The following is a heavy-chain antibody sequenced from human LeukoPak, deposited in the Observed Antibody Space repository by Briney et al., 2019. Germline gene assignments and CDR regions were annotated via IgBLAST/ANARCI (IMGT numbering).Heavy chain of an antibody. J-gene: IGHJ4*02. CDR1: GFTFSAYW. Sequence: GGSLSLSCTVSGFTFSAYWMSWVRQAPGKGLERVANIEHDGTTKFYLDSVKGRFTISRDNAKNSLYLQMNSLRAEDTAVYYCASPQDYGDYGFDYWGQGTLVTVSS. D-gene: IGHD4-17*01. CDR2: IEHDGTTK. V-gene: IGHV3-7*01. CDR3: ASPQDYGDYGFDY.